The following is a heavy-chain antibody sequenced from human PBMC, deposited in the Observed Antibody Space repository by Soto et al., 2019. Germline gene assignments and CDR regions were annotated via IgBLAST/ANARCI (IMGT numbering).Heavy chain of an antibody. CDR1: GYSFTSQW. V-gene: IGHV5-10-1*01. Sequence: PGESLKISCKGSGYSFTSQWISCVRQMPGKGLEWMGRVDPSDSYTNYSPSFQGHVTISADKSISTAYLQWSSLKASDTAMYYCASSAMVRGVVERNWFDPWGQGTLVTVSS. D-gene: IGHD3-10*01. J-gene: IGHJ5*02. CDR3: ASSAMVRGVVERNWFDP. CDR2: VDPSDSYT.